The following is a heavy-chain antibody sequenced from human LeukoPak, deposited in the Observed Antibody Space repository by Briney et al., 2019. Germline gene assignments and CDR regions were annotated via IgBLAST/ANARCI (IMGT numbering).Heavy chain of an antibody. D-gene: IGHD3-22*01. Sequence: GGSLRLSCAASGFTFSSYGMHWVRQAPGKGLEWVAVISYDGSNKYYADSVKGRFTISRDNSKNTLYLQMNSLRAEDTAVYYCAKDSYDSSGLFHKLNYYYYGMDVWGQGTTVTVS. CDR3: AKDSYDSSGLFHKLNYYYYGMDV. V-gene: IGHV3-30*18. CDR2: ISYDGSNK. CDR1: GFTFSSYG. J-gene: IGHJ6*02.